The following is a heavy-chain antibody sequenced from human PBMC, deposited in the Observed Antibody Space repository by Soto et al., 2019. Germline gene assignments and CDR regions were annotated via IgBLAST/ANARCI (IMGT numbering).Heavy chain of an antibody. CDR1: GFTFSDHY. D-gene: IGHD2-21*02. J-gene: IGHJ4*02. V-gene: IGHV3-72*01. CDR2: IRKKAYSYTT. Sequence: EVQLVASGGGLVQPGGSLRLSCLASGFTFSDHYMDWVRQAPGKGLEWVGRIRKKAYSYTTEYAASVKDRFTISRDDSRSSVYLQMNSLKIDDTAVYYCTSSWGDHPYFDNWGQGTLVTVSS. CDR3: TSSWGDHPYFDN.